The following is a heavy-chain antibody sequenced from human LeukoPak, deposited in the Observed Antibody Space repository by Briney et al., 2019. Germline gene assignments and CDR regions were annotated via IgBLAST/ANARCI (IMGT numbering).Heavy chain of an antibody. D-gene: IGHD6-13*01. J-gene: IGHJ5*02. CDR3: AGDLDSSSWWNWFDP. Sequence: GGSLRLSCAASGFTFSTYWMSWVCQAPGKGLEWVANIKQDGSEKKYVDSVKGRFTISRDNAKNSLYLQMNSLRAEDTAMYYCAGDLDSSSWWNWFDPWGQGTLVTVSS. CDR1: GFTFSTYW. CDR2: IKQDGSEK. V-gene: IGHV3-7*01.